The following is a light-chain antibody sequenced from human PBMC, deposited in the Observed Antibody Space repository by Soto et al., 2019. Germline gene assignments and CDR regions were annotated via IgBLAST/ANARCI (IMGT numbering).Light chain of an antibody. V-gene: IGKV1-27*01. CDR1: QGISNY. CDR3: EKYNRAAQT. CDR2: AAS. Sequence: DIQMTSTQSSLSASVGDRVTSTRRASQGISNYLAWYQQTPGKVPTLLIYAASTLQSGVPSRFSASRYGTDFTITLRCLQPDDVAIYYCEKYNRAAQTFGQGTKGDIK. J-gene: IGKJ1*01.